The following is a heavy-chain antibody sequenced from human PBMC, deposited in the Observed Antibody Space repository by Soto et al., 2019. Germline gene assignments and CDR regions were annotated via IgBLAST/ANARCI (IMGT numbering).Heavy chain of an antibody. V-gene: IGHV3-7*03. J-gene: IGHJ4*02. Sequence: EVQLVQSGGGLVQPGGSLRLSCVGSGFTFTDFYMNWVRQAPGKGLEWVANIRPDGSETNYVESETGRFTTSRENAKNSLFLQMNSLRADDTAVYYCAGWGGHDYNYWGQGILVTVSS. D-gene: IGHD4-4*01. CDR3: AGWGGHDYNY. CDR1: GFTFTDFY. CDR2: IRPDGSET.